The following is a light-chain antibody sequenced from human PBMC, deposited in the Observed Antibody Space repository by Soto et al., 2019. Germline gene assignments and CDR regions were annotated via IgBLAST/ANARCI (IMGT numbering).Light chain of an antibody. Sequence: DIVMTQSPDSLAVSLGERATINCKSSQSVLYSSNNKNYLAWYQQKSGQPPKLLISWASTRESGVPDRFSGSGYGTDCTLTISSLQAEDVVVYYCQQYYNKVTFGQGTRLEIK. V-gene: IGKV4-1*01. CDR3: QQYYNKVT. CDR1: QSVLYSSNNKNY. J-gene: IGKJ5*01. CDR2: WAS.